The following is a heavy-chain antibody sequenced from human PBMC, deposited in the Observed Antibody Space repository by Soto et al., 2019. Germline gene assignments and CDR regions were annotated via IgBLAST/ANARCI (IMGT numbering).Heavy chain of an antibody. J-gene: IGHJ5*02. CDR3: TRVVSSNWFDP. Sequence: SETLSLTCAVSGDSISSGNWWSWVRQPPGKGLEWIGQIYHGGSTIYTPSLKSRVTISLDKSKNQFSLNLTSVTAADTAVYYCTRVVSSNWFDPWGQGALVTVSS. V-gene: IGHV4-4*02. D-gene: IGHD3-16*02. CDR2: IYHGGST. CDR1: GDSISSGNW.